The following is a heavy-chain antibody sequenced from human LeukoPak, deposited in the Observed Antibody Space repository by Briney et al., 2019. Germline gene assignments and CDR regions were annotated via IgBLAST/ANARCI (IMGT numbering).Heavy chain of an antibody. CDR3: AKDYRPYCSSTSCTSMDV. CDR1: GFPFSSYG. V-gene: IGHV3-30*02. Sequence: PGGSLRLSCAASGFPFSSYGLHWVRQAPGKGLEWVAFIRYDGSNKYYADSVKGRFTISRDNSKNTLYLQMNSLRAEDTAVYYCAKDYRPYCSSTSCTSMDVWGKGTTVTVSS. D-gene: IGHD2-2*01. J-gene: IGHJ6*04. CDR2: IRYDGSNK.